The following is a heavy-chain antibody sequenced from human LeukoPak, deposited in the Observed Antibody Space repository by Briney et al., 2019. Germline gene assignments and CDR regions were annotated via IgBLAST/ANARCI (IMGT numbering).Heavy chain of an antibody. CDR3: ARVDSLLAGFDF. J-gene: IGHJ4*02. V-gene: IGHV4-39*07. CDR2: ISYSGST. Sequence: SETLSLTCTVSGGSISSNSYYWGWIRQPPGKGLEWIASISYSGSTYYNPSLKSRVSISVDTSKNQFSLKVTSVTAADTAVYYCARVDSLLAGFDFWGQGTLVTVSS. CDR1: GGSISSNSYY. D-gene: IGHD3-10*01.